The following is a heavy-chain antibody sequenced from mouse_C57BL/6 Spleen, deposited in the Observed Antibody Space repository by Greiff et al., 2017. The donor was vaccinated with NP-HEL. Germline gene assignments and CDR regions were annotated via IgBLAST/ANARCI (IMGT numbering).Heavy chain of an antibody. CDR3: ARWLLQGYAMDY. CDR2: IYPRSGTT. J-gene: IGHJ4*01. Sequence: QVQLQQSGAELARPGASVKLSCKASGYTFPSYGISWVKQRTGQGLEWIGEIYPRSGTTYYNEKFKGKATLTADKSSSTAYMELRSLTSEDSAVYFCARWLLQGYAMDYWGQGTSVTVSS. D-gene: IGHD2-3*01. V-gene: IGHV1-81*01. CDR1: GYTFPSYG.